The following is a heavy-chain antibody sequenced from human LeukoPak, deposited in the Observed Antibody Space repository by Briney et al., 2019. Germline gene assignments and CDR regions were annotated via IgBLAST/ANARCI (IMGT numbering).Heavy chain of an antibody. D-gene: IGHD4/OR15-4a*01. J-gene: IGHJ4*02. CDR3: AKDRGYGEHEPFES. V-gene: IGHV3-30*18. CDR1: GFTFSDYA. CDR2: SAHDEVGK. Sequence: PGRSLRLSCVGSGFTFSDYAIHWVRQAPGKGLEWVAVSAHDEVGKQFADSVKGRFTLSRDNSRDSVHLQMNRLRDEDTAVYYCAKDRGYGEHEPFESWGQGSLVTVFS.